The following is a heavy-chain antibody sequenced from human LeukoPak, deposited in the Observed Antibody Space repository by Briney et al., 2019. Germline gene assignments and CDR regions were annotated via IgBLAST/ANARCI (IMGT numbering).Heavy chain of an antibody. J-gene: IGHJ4*02. CDR3: ARDGGLGYCSSTSCYNLEYYFDY. CDR1: GYTFTSYG. Sequence: ASVQVSCQASGYTFTSYGISWVRQAPGQGLEWMGWISAYNGNTNYAQKLQGRVTMTTDTSTSTAYMELRSLRSDDTAVYYCARDGGLGYCSSTSCYNLEYYFDYWGQGTLVTVAS. CDR2: ISAYNGNT. V-gene: IGHV1-18*01. D-gene: IGHD2-2*01.